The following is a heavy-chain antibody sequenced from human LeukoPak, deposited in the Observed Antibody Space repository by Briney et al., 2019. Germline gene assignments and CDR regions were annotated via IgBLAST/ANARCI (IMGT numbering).Heavy chain of an antibody. D-gene: IGHD6-19*01. CDR2: IYYSGST. V-gene: IGHV4-39*01. J-gene: IGHJ4*02. CDR1: GGSISSTSYY. Sequence: SETLSLTCTVSGGSISSTSYYWGWIRQPPGEGLEWIGSIYYSGSTYYNPSLKSRVTIAVDTSKNQFSLKLSSVTAADTAVYYCARLAIYSSGEDYWGQGTLVTVSS. CDR3: ARLAIYSSGEDY.